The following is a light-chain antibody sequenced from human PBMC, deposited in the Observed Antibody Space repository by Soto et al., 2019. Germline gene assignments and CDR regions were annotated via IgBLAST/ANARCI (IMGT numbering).Light chain of an antibody. V-gene: IGLV2-11*01. Sequence: QSVLTQPRSVSGSPGQSITISCTGTSXDVGGYNYVSWYQQHPGKAPKLMIYDVSKRPSGVPDRFSGSKSGNTASLTISGLQAEDEADYHCCSYAGSYTYVFGTGTKVTVL. J-gene: IGLJ1*01. CDR1: SXDVGGYNY. CDR2: DVS. CDR3: CSYAGSYTYV.